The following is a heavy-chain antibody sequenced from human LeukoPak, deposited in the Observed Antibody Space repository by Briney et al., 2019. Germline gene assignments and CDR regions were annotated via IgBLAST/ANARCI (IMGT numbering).Heavy chain of an antibody. J-gene: IGHJ5*02. CDR3: ARDTGYYDFWSGDNWFDP. D-gene: IGHD3-3*01. V-gene: IGHV1-46*01. CDR1: GYTFINNW. CDR2: INPTGSGT. Sequence: ASVKISCKASGYTFINNWMHWVRQAPGQGLEWVGLINPTGSGTLYAQKFQGRVTITRDTSASTAYMELSSLRSEDMAVYYCARDTGYYDFWSGDNWFDPWGQGTLVTVSS.